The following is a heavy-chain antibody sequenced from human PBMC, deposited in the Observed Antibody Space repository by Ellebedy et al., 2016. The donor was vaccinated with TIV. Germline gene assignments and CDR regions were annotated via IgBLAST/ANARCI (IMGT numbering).Heavy chain of an antibody. CDR1: GGSISSSSYY. CDR3: ASRANYYDSSGYYGAFGY. J-gene: IGHJ4*02. Sequence: SETLSLXCTVSGGSISSSSYYWGWIRQPPGKGLEWIGSIYYSGSTYYNPSLKSRVTISVDTSKNQFSLKLSSVTAADTAVYYCASRANYYDSSGYYGAFGYWGQGTLVTVSS. D-gene: IGHD3-22*01. V-gene: IGHV4-39*07. CDR2: IYYSGST.